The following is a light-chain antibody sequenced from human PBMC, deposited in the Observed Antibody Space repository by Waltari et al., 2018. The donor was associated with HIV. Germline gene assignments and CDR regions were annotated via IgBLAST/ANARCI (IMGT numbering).Light chain of an antibody. V-gene: IGLV3-21*02. CDR3: QVWDSFSDHWV. J-gene: IGLJ3*02. Sequence: SYVLTQPPSVSVAPGQPARLTCGGANLGLTSVHRYPQKPGQAPVLVVYDDSDRRSGIPERFSGSNSGDTATLTISRVGAGDEADYYCQVWDSFSDHWVFGGGTKLTVL. CDR1: NLGLTS. CDR2: DDS.